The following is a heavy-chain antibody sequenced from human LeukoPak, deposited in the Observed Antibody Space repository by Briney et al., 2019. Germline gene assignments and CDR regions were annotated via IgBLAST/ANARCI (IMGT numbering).Heavy chain of an antibody. Sequence: GGSLRLSCAVSGFTFSRYWMHWVRQAPGKGLVWVSRINSDGSSTNYADSVKGRFTISRDNAKNTLYLQMNSLRVEDTAVYYCASSSGGFNWFDPWGQGTLVTVSS. J-gene: IGHJ5*02. V-gene: IGHV3-74*01. CDR2: INSDGSST. CDR3: ASSSGGFNWFDP. D-gene: IGHD3-22*01. CDR1: GFTFSRYW.